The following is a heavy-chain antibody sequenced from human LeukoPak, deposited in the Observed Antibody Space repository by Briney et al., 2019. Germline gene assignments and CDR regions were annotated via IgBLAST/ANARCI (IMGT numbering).Heavy chain of an antibody. J-gene: IGHJ4*02. V-gene: IGHV3-9*01. CDR2: ISWNSGSI. D-gene: IGHD1-26*01. Sequence: SLRLFCAASGFSFDDFAMHWVRQAPGRGLEWVSGISWNSGSITYADYVRGRFTISRDNAKSCLYLQMDSLKTEETALGECAKGDWPDYWGQGTLVTVSS. CDR1: GFSFDDFA. CDR3: AKGDWPDY.